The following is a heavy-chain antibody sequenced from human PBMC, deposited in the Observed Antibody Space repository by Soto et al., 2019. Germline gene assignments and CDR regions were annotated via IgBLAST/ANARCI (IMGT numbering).Heavy chain of an antibody. CDR3: AHKGYGDYPLDY. CDR2: IYWDGYK. J-gene: IGHJ4*02. CDR1: GFSLSTSGVG. V-gene: IGHV2-5*02. Sequence: QITLKESGPTLVKPTQTLTLTCTFSGFSLSTSGVGVDWIRQSPGKALEWLAVIYWDGYKHYSPSLKSRLTITEDTSKNQVVLTMTNMDPVDTATYYCAHKGYGDYPLDYWGQGTLVTVSS. D-gene: IGHD4-17*01.